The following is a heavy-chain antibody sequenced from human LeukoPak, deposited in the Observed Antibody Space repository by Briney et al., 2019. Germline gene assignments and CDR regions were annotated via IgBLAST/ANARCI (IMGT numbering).Heavy chain of an antibody. V-gene: IGHV1-46*01. D-gene: IGHD5-18*01. CDR1: GYTFTSYY. CDR2: INPSGGST. J-gene: IGHJ4*02. Sequence: ASVKVSCKASGYTFTSYYMHWVRQAPGQGLEWMGIINPSGGSTSYAQKFQGRVTITADKSTSTAYMELSSLRSEDTAVYYCARWGDSYAAYWGQGTLVTVSS. CDR3: ARWGDSYAAY.